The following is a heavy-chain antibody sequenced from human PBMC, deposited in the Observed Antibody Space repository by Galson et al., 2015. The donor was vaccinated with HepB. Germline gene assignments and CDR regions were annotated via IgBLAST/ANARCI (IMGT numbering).Heavy chain of an antibody. Sequence: SLRLSCAASEFTFGDYYMSWVRQAPGKGLEWISYISGSSKVVSYADSVRGRFTISRDNAKNSLYLQMNSLTVEDTAVYYCARDEYEIAVFGVVLNPYYYGMDVWGQGTTVTVSS. J-gene: IGHJ6*02. CDR1: EFTFGDYY. CDR2: ISGSSKVV. CDR3: ARDEYEIAVFGVVLNPYYYGMDV. V-gene: IGHV3-11*01. D-gene: IGHD3-3*01.